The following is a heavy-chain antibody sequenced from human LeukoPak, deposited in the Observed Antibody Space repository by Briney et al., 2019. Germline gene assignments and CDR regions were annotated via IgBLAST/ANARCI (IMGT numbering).Heavy chain of an antibody. Sequence: QPGGSLRLSCAASGFTFSSYAMSWVRQAPGKGLEWVSAISGSGGSTYYADSVKGRFTISRGNSKNTLYLQMNSLRAEDTAVYYCAKTTTAQARLAEYYYDSSGYTPYYFDYWGQGTLVTVSS. V-gene: IGHV3-23*01. CDR3: AKTTTAQARLAEYYYDSSGYTPYYFDY. CDR2: ISGSGGST. J-gene: IGHJ4*02. D-gene: IGHD3-22*01. CDR1: GFTFSSYA.